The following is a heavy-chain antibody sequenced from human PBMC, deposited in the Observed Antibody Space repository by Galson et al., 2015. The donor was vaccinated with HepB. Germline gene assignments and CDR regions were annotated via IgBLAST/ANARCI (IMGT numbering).Heavy chain of an antibody. Sequence: PALVKPTQTLTLTCNFSGFSLNTTGVGMGWIRQAPGKALEWVTVIYWNDDKRYSPSLKSRLTISKDTSINQVVLTMTNMDPVDTATYYCAHRPITIVGMVDHDAFEIWGQGTVVIVSS. V-gene: IGHV2-5*01. CDR1: GFSLNTTGVG. CDR2: IYWNDDK. J-gene: IGHJ3*02. D-gene: IGHD3-3*01. CDR3: AHRPITIVGMVDHDAFEI.